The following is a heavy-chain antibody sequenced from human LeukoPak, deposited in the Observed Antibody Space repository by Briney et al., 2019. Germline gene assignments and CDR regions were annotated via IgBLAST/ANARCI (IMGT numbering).Heavy chain of an antibody. CDR2: ISWNSGSI. CDR3: AKDILAVAGPGGFAH. CDR1: GFTFDDYA. V-gene: IGHV3-9*01. Sequence: PGGSLRLSCAASGFTFDDYAMHWVRQAPGKGLEWVSGISWNSGSIGYADSVKGRFTISRDNAKNSLYLQMNSLRAEDTALYYCAKDILAVAGPGGFAHWGQGTLVTVSS. D-gene: IGHD6-19*01. J-gene: IGHJ4*02.